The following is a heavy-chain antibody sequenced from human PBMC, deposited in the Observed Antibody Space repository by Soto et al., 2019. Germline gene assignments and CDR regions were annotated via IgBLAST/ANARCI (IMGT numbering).Heavy chain of an antibody. V-gene: IGHV3-30*03. CDR2: ISRDGSTM. CDR3: VGEVASGY. D-gene: IGHD2-21*01. CDR1: GVTLSNFG. J-gene: IGHJ4*02. Sequence: QVQLVESGGGVVQPGRSQRLSCAASGVTLSNFGMHWVRQAPGKGLEWVAVISRDGSTMFYADSVKGRFTISRDSSRNTLYLQMNSLRAEDTAVYHCVGEVASGYWGQGTLVTVSS.